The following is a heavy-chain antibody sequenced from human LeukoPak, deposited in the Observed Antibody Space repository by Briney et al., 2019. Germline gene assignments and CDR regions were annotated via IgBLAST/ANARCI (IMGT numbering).Heavy chain of an antibody. CDR2: IHTTENT. Sequence: SETLSLTCTVSGGYIGSYYWSWIRQPAGKGLEWIGRIHTTENTDYNPSLKSRVTMSVDMSTSQVSLTLTPVTAADTAVYYCAREGDYGDYSKSFYYMDVWGKGTTVTVSS. D-gene: IGHD4-17*01. J-gene: IGHJ6*03. CDR1: GGYIGSYY. V-gene: IGHV4-4*07. CDR3: AREGDYGDYSKSFYYMDV.